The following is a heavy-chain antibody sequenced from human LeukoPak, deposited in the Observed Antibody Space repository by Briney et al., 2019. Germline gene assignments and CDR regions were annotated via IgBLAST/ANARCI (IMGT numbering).Heavy chain of an antibody. CDR2: IDSDGSST. CDR3: ATSPLRGYYYYMDV. J-gene: IGHJ6*03. CDR1: GFTFSSYW. V-gene: IGHV3-74*01. Sequence: GGSLRLSCAASGFTFSSYWMHWVRQAPGKGLVWVSRIDSDGSSTSYADSVKGRFTMSRDNAKNTLYLRMNSLRAEDTAVYYCATSPLRGYYYYMDVWGKGTTVTVSS.